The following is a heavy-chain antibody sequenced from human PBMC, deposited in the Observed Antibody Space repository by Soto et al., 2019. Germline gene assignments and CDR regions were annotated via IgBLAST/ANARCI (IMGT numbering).Heavy chain of an antibody. Sequence: GASVKVSCKASGYTFTSYGISWVRQAPGQGLEWMGWISAYNGNTNYAQKVQGRVTMTTDTSTSTAYMDLRSVRSDDTAVYYCARIFCSTASCYGAYYFYYGMDVWGQGTTVTVSS. V-gene: IGHV1-18*01. CDR2: ISAYNGNT. CDR1: GYTFTSYG. CDR3: ARIFCSTASCYGAYYFYYGMDV. J-gene: IGHJ6*02. D-gene: IGHD2-2*01.